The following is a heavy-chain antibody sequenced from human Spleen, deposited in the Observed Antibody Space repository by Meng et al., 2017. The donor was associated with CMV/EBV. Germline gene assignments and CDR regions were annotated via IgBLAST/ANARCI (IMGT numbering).Heavy chain of an antibody. CDR3: TSGDNGLEY. V-gene: IGHV1-2*02. J-gene: IGHJ4*02. D-gene: IGHD5-24*01. Sequence: ASVKVSCKVSGYTFTGYYMHWVRQAPGQGLEWMGWINPNSGGTNYAQKFQGRATMTRDTSISTAYMELSSLRSDDTAVYYCTSGDNGLEYWGQGTLVTVSS. CDR2: INPNSGGT. CDR1: GYTFTGYY.